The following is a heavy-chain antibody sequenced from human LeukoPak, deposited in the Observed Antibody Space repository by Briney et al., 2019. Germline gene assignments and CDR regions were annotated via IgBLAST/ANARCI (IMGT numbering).Heavy chain of an antibody. D-gene: IGHD2-2*01. Sequence: SGRSLRLSCAASGFTFSSYAMHWVRQAPGKGLEWVAVISYDGSNKYYADSVKGRFTISRDNSKNTLYLQMNSLRAEDTAVYYCAKSLLVVPAAIHYFDYWGQGTLVTVSS. CDR2: ISYDGSNK. CDR3: AKSLLVVPAAIHYFDY. V-gene: IGHV3-30-3*02. J-gene: IGHJ4*02. CDR1: GFTFSSYA.